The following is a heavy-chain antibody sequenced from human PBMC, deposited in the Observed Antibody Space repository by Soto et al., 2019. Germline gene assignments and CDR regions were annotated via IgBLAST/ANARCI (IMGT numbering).Heavy chain of an antibody. CDR3: ARAPRVFWSGYFTRDYYYYMDV. CDR2: IYPGDSDT. V-gene: IGHV5-51*01. D-gene: IGHD3-3*01. Sequence: GESLRISYKGSGYSFAGYWIGWVRQMPGKGLEWMGIIYPGDSDTRYSPSFQGQVTISADKSISTAYLQWSSLKASDTAMYYCARAPRVFWSGYFTRDYYYYMDVWGKGTTVTVSS. CDR1: GYSFAGYW. J-gene: IGHJ6*03.